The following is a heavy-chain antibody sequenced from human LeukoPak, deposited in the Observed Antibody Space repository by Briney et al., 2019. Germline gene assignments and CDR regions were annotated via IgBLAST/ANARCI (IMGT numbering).Heavy chain of an antibody. D-gene: IGHD3-3*01. Sequence: GGSLRLPCAASGFTFSSYAMHWVRQAPGKGLEWVAFIRYDGSNKYYADSVRGRFTISRDSSKNTLYLQVNSLRPDDTAVYYCAKAPGRFYPTEYFDYWGQGTLVTVSS. V-gene: IGHV3-30*02. J-gene: IGHJ4*02. CDR1: GFTFSSYA. CDR3: AKAPGRFYPTEYFDY. CDR2: IRYDGSNK.